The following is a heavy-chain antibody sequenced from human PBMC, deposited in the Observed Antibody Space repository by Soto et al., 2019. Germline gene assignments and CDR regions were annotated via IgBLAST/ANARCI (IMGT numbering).Heavy chain of an antibody. V-gene: IGHV4-59*01. CDR1: GGSISSYY. Sequence: SETLSLTCTVSGGSISSYYWSWIRQPPGKGLEWIGYIYYSGSTNYNPSLKSRVTISVDTSKNQFSLKLSSVTAADTAVYYCARRRITMVRGARYNRFDPWGQGTLVTVSS. J-gene: IGHJ5*02. CDR2: IYYSGST. CDR3: ARRRITMVRGARYNRFDP. D-gene: IGHD3-10*01.